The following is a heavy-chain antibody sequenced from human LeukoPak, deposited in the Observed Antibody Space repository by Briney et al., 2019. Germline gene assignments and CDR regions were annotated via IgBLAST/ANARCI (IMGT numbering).Heavy chain of an antibody. D-gene: IGHD3-10*01. CDR3: ARPYYYGSGTDY. CDR1: GHSFSSGLY. Sequence: PSETLSLTCAVSGHSFSSGLYWGWIRQPPGKGLEYIGSIYHSGTTYYNPSLKSRATISLDTSKNQFSLRLRSVTAADTAVYYCARPYYYGSGTDYWGQGTLVTVSS. V-gene: IGHV4-38-2*01. J-gene: IGHJ4*02. CDR2: IYHSGTT.